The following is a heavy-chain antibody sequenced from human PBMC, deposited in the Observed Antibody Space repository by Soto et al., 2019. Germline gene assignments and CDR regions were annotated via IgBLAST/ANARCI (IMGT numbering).Heavy chain of an antibody. D-gene: IGHD5-12*01. CDR1: GGSISTSSYY. J-gene: IGHJ4*02. Sequence: QLQLQESGPGLVKPSETLSLTCTVSGGSISTSSYYWGWVRQSPGKGLEWIGSISYSGNTYYNPSLKSRVTISVDTSKNQFSLKLSSVTAADTAVYYCAGLGRYTHGLAFDSWGQGTLVTVSS. CDR3: AGLGRYTHGLAFDS. CDR2: ISYSGNT. V-gene: IGHV4-39*01.